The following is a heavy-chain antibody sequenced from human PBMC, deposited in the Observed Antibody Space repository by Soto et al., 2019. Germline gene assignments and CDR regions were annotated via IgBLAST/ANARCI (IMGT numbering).Heavy chain of an antibody. CDR2: ISGSGGST. J-gene: IGHJ4*02. V-gene: IGHV3-23*01. Sequence: EVQLLESGGGLVQPGGSLRLSCAASGFTFSSYAMSWVRQAPGKGLEWVSAISGSGGSTYYADSVKGRFTISRDNSKNTLYLQMNSLRAEDTAVYYCAKGFDYCGYKAHIFDYWGQGTLVTVSS. CDR3: AKGFDYCGYKAHIFDY. D-gene: IGHD5-12*01. CDR1: GFTFSSYA.